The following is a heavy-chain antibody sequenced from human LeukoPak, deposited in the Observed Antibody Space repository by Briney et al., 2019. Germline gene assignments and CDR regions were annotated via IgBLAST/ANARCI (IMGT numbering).Heavy chain of an antibody. CDR2: IKHDGGDK. V-gene: IGHV3-7*03. CDR3: ARGGNYDILTGYIFDY. CDR1: GFTFSSYW. J-gene: IGHJ4*02. D-gene: IGHD3-9*01. Sequence: GGSLRLSCAASGFTFSSYWMHWVRQAPGKGLEWVANIKHDGGDKHYVDSVKGRFTIARDSAKNSLNLQMNSLRAEDTAVYYCARGGNYDILTGYIFDYWGQGTLVTVSS.